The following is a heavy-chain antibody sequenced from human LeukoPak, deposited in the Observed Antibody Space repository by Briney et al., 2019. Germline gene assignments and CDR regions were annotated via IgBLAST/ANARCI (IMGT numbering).Heavy chain of an antibody. Sequence: PSETLSLTCTVSGGSISSYYWGWIRQPPGKGLEWIGSIYYSGSTYYNPSLKSRVTISVDTSKNQFSLKLSSVTAADTAVYYCARVHDYGDYVEGGYYFDYWGQGTLVTVSS. J-gene: IGHJ4*02. V-gene: IGHV4-39*07. CDR3: ARVHDYGDYVEGGYYFDY. D-gene: IGHD4-17*01. CDR2: IYYSGST. CDR1: GGSISSYY.